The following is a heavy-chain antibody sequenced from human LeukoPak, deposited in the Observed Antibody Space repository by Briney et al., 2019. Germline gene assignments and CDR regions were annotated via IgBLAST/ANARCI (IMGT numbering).Heavy chain of an antibody. D-gene: IGHD5-24*01. CDR2: ISDSGVST. CDR3: ASNGDVYNCYFDY. Sequence: GGSLRLSCAASGFTFRSYAVTWVRQAPGKGLEWVSTISDSGVSTHYADSVKGRFTISRDNSKNTLYLQMNSLRAEDTAVYYCASNGDVYNCYFDYWGQGTLVTVSS. J-gene: IGHJ4*02. CDR1: GFTFRSYA. V-gene: IGHV3-23*01.